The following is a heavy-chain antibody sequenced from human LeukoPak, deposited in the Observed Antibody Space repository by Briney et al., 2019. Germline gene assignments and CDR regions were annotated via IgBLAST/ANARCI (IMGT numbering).Heavy chain of an antibody. D-gene: IGHD3-22*01. Sequence: GASVKVSCKASGYTFTSYGISWVRQAPGQGLEWMGWISAYNGNTNYAQKLQGRVNMTTDTSTSTAYMELRSLRSDDTAVYYCARGDYYDSSGYNDYWGQGTLVTVSS. J-gene: IGHJ4*02. V-gene: IGHV1-18*01. CDR1: GYTFTSYG. CDR3: ARGDYYDSSGYNDY. CDR2: ISAYNGNT.